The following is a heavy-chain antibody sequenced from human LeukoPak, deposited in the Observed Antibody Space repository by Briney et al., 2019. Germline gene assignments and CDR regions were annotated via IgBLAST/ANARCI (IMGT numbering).Heavy chain of an antibody. J-gene: IGHJ4*02. D-gene: IGHD1-26*01. CDR1: GYTLTELS. Sequence: ASVKVSCKVSGYTLTELSMHWVRQAPGKGLEWMGGFDPEDGETIYAQKFQGRVTMTEDTSTDTAYMELSSLRSEGTAVYYCATSPGGATTFGFDYWGQGTLVTVSS. V-gene: IGHV1-24*01. CDR3: ATSPGGATTFGFDY. CDR2: FDPEDGET.